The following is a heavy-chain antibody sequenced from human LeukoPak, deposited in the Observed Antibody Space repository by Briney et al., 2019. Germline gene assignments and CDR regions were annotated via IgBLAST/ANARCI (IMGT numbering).Heavy chain of an antibody. CDR1: GFTFSNAW. V-gene: IGHV3-15*01. Sequence: GGSLRLSCAAPGFTFSNAWMSWVRQAPGKGLEWVGRIKGKSDRGTTDYAAPVKGRFTISRDDSKNTLYLQMNSLKTEDTAVYYCATSGRRWDYFDYWGQGTLVTVSS. CDR3: ATSGRRWDYFDY. J-gene: IGHJ4*02. D-gene: IGHD4-23*01. CDR2: IKGKSDRGTT.